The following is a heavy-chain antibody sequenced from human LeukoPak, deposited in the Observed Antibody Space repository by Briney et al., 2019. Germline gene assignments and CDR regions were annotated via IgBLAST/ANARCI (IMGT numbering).Heavy chain of an antibody. CDR2: IIPIFGTA. Sequence: ASVKLSCKASVATFSSYAISWVSQAPGPGLEWMGGIIPIFGTANYAQKFQGRVTITADDSTSTAYMELSSLRSEDTAVYYYARVGADAFDIWGQGTMVTVSS. J-gene: IGHJ3*02. V-gene: IGHV1-69*13. D-gene: IGHD1-26*01. CDR3: ARVGADAFDI. CDR1: VATFSSYA.